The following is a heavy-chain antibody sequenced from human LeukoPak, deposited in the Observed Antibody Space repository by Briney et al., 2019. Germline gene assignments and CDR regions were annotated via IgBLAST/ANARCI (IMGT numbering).Heavy chain of an antibody. CDR1: GFTFSSYA. J-gene: IGHJ4*02. V-gene: IGHV3-23*01. D-gene: IGHD3-10*01. CDR3: ARDSYGSGRSPKY. Sequence: GGSLRLSCAASGFTFSSYAMSWVRQAPGKGLEWVSAIRGSGGSTYYADSVKGRFTISRDNAKNSLYLQMNSLRAEDTAVYYCARDSYGSGRSPKYWGQGTLVTVSS. CDR2: IRGSGGST.